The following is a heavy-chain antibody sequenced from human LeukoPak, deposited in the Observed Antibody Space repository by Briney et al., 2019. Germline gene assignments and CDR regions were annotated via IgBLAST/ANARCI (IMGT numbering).Heavy chain of an antibody. CDR3: ARVHGGNPTYYYYMDV. V-gene: IGHV1-8*03. D-gene: IGHD4-23*01. J-gene: IGHJ6*03. Sequence: ASVKVSCKASGYTFTSYDINWVRQATGQGLEWMGWMNPNSGNTGYAQKFQGRVTITRNTSISTAYMELSSLRSEDTAVYYCARVHGGNPTYYYYMDVWGKGATVTVSS. CDR1: GYTFTSYD. CDR2: MNPNSGNT.